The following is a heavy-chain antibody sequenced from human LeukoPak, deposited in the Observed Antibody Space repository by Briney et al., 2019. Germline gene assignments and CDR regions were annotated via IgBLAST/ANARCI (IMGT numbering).Heavy chain of an antibody. D-gene: IGHD1-7*01. CDR3: ARELDWNSGGIDY. J-gene: IGHJ4*02. CDR1: GYTFTGYY. CDR2: INPNSGGT. V-gene: IGHV1-2*06. Sequence: ASVKVSCKASGYTFTGYYMHWVRQAPGQGLEWMGRINPNSGGTNYAQKFQGRVTMTRDTSIGTAYMELSRLRSDDTAVYYCARELDWNSGGIDYWGQGTLVTVSS.